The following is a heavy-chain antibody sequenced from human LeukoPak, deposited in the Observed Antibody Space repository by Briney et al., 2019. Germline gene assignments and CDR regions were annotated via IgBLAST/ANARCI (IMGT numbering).Heavy chain of an antibody. V-gene: IGHV1-46*01. CDR3: ARGGAGSYDSSGYYYY. Sequence: ASVKVSCKASGYTFTSYYMHWVRQAPGQGLEWMGIINPSGGSTSYAQKFQGRVTMTRDTSMSTVYMELSSLRSEDTAVYYCARGGAGSYDSSGYYYYWGQGTLVTVSS. CDR2: INPSGGST. CDR1: GYTFTSYY. D-gene: IGHD3-22*01. J-gene: IGHJ4*02.